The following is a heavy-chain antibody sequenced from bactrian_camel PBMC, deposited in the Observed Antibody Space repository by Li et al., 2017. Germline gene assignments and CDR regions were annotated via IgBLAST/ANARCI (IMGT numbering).Heavy chain of an antibody. CDR3: AAGSWVAGSLDEHDYVH. CDR2: ISKDGTDT. V-gene: IGHV3S5*01. D-gene: IGHD6*01. CDR1: GVPISDYY. J-gene: IGHJ4*01. Sequence: HVQLVESGGGLVQPGGSLRLSCVVSGVPISDYYMTWVRQAPGKGLEWVSAISKDGTDTYYADSVKGRFTISVDNAKNPVMVYLKMPTLKPDDTAMYYCAAGSWVAGSLDEHDYVHWGQGTQVTVS.